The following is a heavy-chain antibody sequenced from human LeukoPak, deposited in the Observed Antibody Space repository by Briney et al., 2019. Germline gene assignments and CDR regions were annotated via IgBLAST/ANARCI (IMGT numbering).Heavy chain of an antibody. CDR3: ARRSGSGRRSYYYYYMDV. J-gene: IGHJ6*03. CDR1: GFTFDDYA. Sequence: PGGSLRLSCAASGFTFDDYAMHWVRQAPGKGLEWVSLISWDGGSTYYADSVKGRFTISRDNSKNTLYLQMNSLRAEDTAVYYCARRSGSGRRSYYYYYMDVWGKGTTVTISS. V-gene: IGHV3-43D*03. CDR2: ISWDGGST. D-gene: IGHD3-10*01.